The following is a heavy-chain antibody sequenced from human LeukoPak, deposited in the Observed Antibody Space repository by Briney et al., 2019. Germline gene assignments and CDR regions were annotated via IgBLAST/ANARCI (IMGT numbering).Heavy chain of an antibody. D-gene: IGHD3-16*01. V-gene: IGHV3-23*01. CDR1: RFTFSNYW. Sequence: GGSLRLSCVASRFTFSNYWMSWVRQAPGKGLEWVSAISGSGGSTYYADSVKGRFTISRDNSKNTLYLQMNSLRAEDTAVYYCAKEPLRGARLFDYWGQGTLVTVSS. CDR2: ISGSGGST. CDR3: AKEPLRGARLFDY. J-gene: IGHJ4*02.